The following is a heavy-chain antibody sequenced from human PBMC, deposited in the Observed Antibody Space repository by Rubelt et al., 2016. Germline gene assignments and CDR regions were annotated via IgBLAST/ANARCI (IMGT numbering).Heavy chain of an antibody. Sequence: VQLVESGGGVVQPGGSLRLSCAASGSTFSTYGMTWVRQAPGRGLEWVGLIKSKTDGGTTDYAAPVKGRFTISRDDSRNTLYLQVNSLKTEDTAVYYCTTDLGYYDSSGFPYWGQGTLVTVSS. CDR3: TTDLGYYDSSGFPY. J-gene: IGHJ4*02. CDR2: IKSKTDGGTT. V-gene: IGHV3-15*01. CDR1: GSTFSTYG. D-gene: IGHD3-22*01.